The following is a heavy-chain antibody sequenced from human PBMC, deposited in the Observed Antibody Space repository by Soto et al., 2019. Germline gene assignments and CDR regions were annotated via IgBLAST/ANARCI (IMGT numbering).Heavy chain of an antibody. CDR2: IYYSGST. J-gene: IGHJ4*02. D-gene: IGHD6-19*01. V-gene: IGHV4-59*01. Sequence: PSETLSLTCTVSGGSISSYYWSLIRQPPGKGLEWIGYIYYSGSTNYNPSLKSRVTISVDTSKNQFSLKLSSVTAADTAVYYCASTEPRSVAGPYYFDYWGQGTLVTVSS. CDR1: GGSISSYY. CDR3: ASTEPRSVAGPYYFDY.